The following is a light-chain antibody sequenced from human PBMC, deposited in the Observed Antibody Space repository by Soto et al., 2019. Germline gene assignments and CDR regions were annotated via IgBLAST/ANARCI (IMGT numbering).Light chain of an antibody. J-gene: IGLJ3*02. CDR2: EVS. CDR1: SGDVGNYDL. Sequence: QSALTQPASVSGSPGQSITISCSGSSGDVGNYDLVSWYQQIPGKAPQLMIFEVSRRPSRVSDRFSSSKSGNTASLTISGLQAEDEGDFYCCSYAGNGAWVFGGGTKLTVL. CDR3: CSYAGNGAWV. V-gene: IGLV2-23*02.